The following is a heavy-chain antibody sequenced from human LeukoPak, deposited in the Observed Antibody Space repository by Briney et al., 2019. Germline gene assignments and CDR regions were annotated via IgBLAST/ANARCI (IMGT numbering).Heavy chain of an antibody. CDR3: ARDKGGSYYDAFDI. Sequence: SETLSLTCTVSGGSISGYYWSWIRQPPGKGLEWIGYIYYSGSTNYNPSLKSRVTISVDTSKNQFSLKLNSVTAADTAVYYCARDKGGSYYDAFDISRQGTMVTVSS. V-gene: IGHV4-59*01. J-gene: IGHJ3*02. CDR1: GGSISGYY. CDR2: IYYSGST. D-gene: IGHD1-26*01.